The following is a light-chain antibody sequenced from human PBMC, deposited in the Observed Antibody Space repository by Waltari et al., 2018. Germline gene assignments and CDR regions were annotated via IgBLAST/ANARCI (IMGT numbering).Light chain of an antibody. CDR2: SNN. V-gene: IGLV1-44*01. CDR1: DSHHGRDP. J-gene: IGLJ3*02. Sequence: QSVLIQPPSASGTPGHGVPLPCSGSDSHHGRDPSSWNQPPPGTAPKLPLYSNNQRPPGVPARFSGSKSGTTASLAISGLQSDDEADYYCETWDGSLKVCVFGGGTKLTVL. CDR3: ETWDGSLKVCV.